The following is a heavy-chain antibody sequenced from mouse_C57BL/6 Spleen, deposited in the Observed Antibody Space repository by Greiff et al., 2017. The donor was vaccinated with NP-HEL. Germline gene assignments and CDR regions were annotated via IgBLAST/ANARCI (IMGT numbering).Heavy chain of an antibody. CDR3: AREEASFDY. CDR2: IYPGSGNT. Sequence: VMLVESGPELVKPGASVKISCKASGYSFTSYYIHWVKQRPGQGLEWIGWIYPGSGNTKYNEKFKGKATLTADTSSSTAYMQLSSLTSEDSAVYYCAREEASFDYWGQGTTLTVSS. D-gene: IGHD6-1*01. J-gene: IGHJ2*01. CDR1: GYSFTSYY. V-gene: IGHV1-66*01.